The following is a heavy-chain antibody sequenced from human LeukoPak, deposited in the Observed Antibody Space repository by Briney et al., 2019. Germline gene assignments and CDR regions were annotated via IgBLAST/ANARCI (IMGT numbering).Heavy chain of an antibody. D-gene: IGHD5-12*01. Sequence: GASVKVSCKASGGTFSSYAISWVRQAPGQGLEWMGGIIPIFGTANYAQKFQGRVTITADESTSTAYMELSSLRSEDTAVYYCARDKLLGGYGGIFDYWGQGTLVTVSS. CDR1: GGTFSSYA. V-gene: IGHV1-69*13. J-gene: IGHJ4*02. CDR2: IIPIFGTA. CDR3: ARDKLLGGYGGIFDY.